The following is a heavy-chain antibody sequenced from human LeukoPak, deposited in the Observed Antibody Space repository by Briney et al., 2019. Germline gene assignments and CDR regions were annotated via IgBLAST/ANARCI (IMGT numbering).Heavy chain of an antibody. Sequence: GASVKVSCKASGGTFSSYAISWVRQAPGQGLEWMGGIIPIFGTANYAQKFQGRVTITADESTSTAYMELSSLRSEDTAVYYCAISTWLQLRYYYYMDVWGKGTTVTVPS. CDR3: AISTWLQLRYYYYMDV. V-gene: IGHV1-69*13. D-gene: IGHD5-24*01. CDR1: GGTFSSYA. CDR2: IIPIFGTA. J-gene: IGHJ6*03.